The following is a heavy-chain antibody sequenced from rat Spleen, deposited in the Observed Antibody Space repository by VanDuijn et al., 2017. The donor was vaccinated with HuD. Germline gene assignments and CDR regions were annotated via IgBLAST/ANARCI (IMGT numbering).Heavy chain of an antibody. CDR1: GFTFSSYW. Sequence: EVQLVESGGGLVQPGRSLKLSCVASGFTFSSYWMYWVRQAPTKGLEWVATISYDGTSTYYRDSVKGRYTISRDNAKSTLYLQMDSLRSEDTATYYCARPPYTYYGYNYYFDYWGQGVMVTVSS. CDR2: ISYDGTST. V-gene: IGHV5-29*01. D-gene: IGHD1-9*01. CDR3: ARPPYTYYGYNYYFDY. J-gene: IGHJ2*01.